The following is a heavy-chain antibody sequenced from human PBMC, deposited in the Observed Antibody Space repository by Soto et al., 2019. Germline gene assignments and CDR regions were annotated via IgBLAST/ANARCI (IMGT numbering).Heavy chain of an antibody. CDR1: GGTFNTFA. CDR3: ATSTSSSWQNDY. Sequence: QVQLEQSGAEVKKPGSSVKVSCKASGGTFNTFAISWVRQAPGQGLEWIGGIIPIVETANYAQRLQDRLTITADESTRTAYMELSRLTSDDTAIYFCATSTSSSWQNDYWGLGTLVVVSS. CDR2: IIPIVETA. D-gene: IGHD6-13*01. J-gene: IGHJ4*02. V-gene: IGHV1-69*01.